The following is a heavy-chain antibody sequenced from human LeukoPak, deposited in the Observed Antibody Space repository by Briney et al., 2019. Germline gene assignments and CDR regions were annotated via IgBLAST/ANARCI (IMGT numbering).Heavy chain of an antibody. V-gene: IGHV3-23*01. CDR2: ISGSGGST. CDR3: AKSRFLEWLRPRNWFDP. J-gene: IGHJ5*02. CDR1: GFTFSSYA. D-gene: IGHD3-3*01. Sequence: GGSLRLSCAASGFTFSSYAMSWVRQAPGKGLEWVSAISGSGGSTYYADSVKGRFTISRDNSKNTLYLQMNSLRAEDTAVYYCAKSRFLEWLRPRNWFDPWGQETLVTVSS.